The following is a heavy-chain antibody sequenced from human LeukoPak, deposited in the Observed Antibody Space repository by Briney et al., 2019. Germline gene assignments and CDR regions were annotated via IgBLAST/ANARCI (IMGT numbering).Heavy chain of an antibody. CDR2: INHSGST. V-gene: IGHV4-34*01. CDR1: GGSFNGYY. Sequence: SETLSLTCAVYGGSFNGYYWSWIRQPPGKGLEWIGEINHSGSTNYNPSLKSRVTISVDTSKNQFSLKLSSVTAADTAVYYCARGSIAAHAFDIWGQGTMVTVSS. CDR3: ARGSIAAHAFDI. J-gene: IGHJ3*02. D-gene: IGHD6-6*01.